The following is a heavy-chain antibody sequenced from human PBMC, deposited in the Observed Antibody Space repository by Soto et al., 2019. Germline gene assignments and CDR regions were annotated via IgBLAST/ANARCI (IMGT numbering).Heavy chain of an antibody. D-gene: IGHD2-2*01. V-gene: IGHV5-51*01. Sequence: GESLKISCEGSVYSFSSHWIAWVRQMPGKGLEWMGIIYPGDSDTRYSPSFQGQVTISADKSISTAYLQWSSLKASDTAMYYCGTTTGDYYGMDVWGQGTTVTVSS. J-gene: IGHJ6*02. CDR3: GTTTGDYYGMDV. CDR2: IYPGDSDT. CDR1: VYSFSSHW.